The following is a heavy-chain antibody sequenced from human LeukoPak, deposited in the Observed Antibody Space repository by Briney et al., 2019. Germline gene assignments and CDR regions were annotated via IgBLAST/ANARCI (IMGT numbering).Heavy chain of an antibody. CDR3: ARDGGSSWWGLYYYYMDV. D-gene: IGHD6-13*01. J-gene: IGHJ6*03. CDR2: INTNTGNP. V-gene: IGHV7-4-1*02. Sequence: ASVKVSCKASGYTFTGYYMHWVRQAPGQGLEWMGWINTNTGNPTYAQGFTGRFVFSLDTSVSTAYLQISSLKAEDTAVYYCARDGGSSWWGLYYYYMDVWGKGTTVTVSS. CDR1: GYTFTGYY.